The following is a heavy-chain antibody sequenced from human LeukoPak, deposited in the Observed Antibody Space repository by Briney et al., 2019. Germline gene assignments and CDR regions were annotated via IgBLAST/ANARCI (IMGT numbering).Heavy chain of an antibody. J-gene: IGHJ2*01. D-gene: IGHD2-2*01. V-gene: IGHV4-59*01. Sequence: SETLSLTCTVSGGSISSYYWSWIRQPPGKGLEWIGYIYYSGSTNYNPSLKSRVTISVDTSKNQFSLKLSSVTAADTAVYYCARHTPYQLLRHWYFDLWGRGTLVTVSS. CDR2: IYYSGST. CDR1: GGSISSYY. CDR3: ARHTPYQLLRHWYFDL.